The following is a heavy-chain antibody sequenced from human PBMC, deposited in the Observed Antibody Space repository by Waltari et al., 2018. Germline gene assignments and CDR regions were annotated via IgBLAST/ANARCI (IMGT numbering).Heavy chain of an antibody. CDR3: ARLPTKYYDSIGWGFFDQ. CDR2: HRNTGGT. D-gene: IGHD3-22*01. CDR1: GDFLRDAH. J-gene: IGHJ4*02. V-gene: IGHV4-59*08. Sequence: HVPLQESGPGLVKPSETLSLTCTVSGDFLRDAHWTWIRQAPGKGLEWIAYHRNTGGTKCTPSLESRVTVSAVTSKKQFSLRLTSVTAADTAVYYCARLPTKYYDSIGWGFFDQWGQGILVTVSS.